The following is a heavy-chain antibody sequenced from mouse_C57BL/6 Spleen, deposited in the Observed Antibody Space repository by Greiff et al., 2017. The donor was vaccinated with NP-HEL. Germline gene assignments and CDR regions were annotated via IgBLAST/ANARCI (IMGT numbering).Heavy chain of an antibody. Sequence: QVQLQQPGAELVKPGASVKLSCKASGYTFTSYWMHWVKQRPGQGLEWIGMIHPNSGSTNYNEKFKSKATLTVDKSSSTAYMQLSSLTSEDSAVYYGARRGTGSYFDVWGTGTTVTVSS. V-gene: IGHV1-64*01. D-gene: IGHD4-1*01. J-gene: IGHJ1*03. CDR1: GYTFTSYW. CDR3: ARRGTGSYFDV. CDR2: IHPNSGST.